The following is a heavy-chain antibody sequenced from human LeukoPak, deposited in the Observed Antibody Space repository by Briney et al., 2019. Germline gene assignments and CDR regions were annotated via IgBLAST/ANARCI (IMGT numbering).Heavy chain of an antibody. D-gene: IGHD2/OR15-2a*01. V-gene: IGHV3-23*01. CDR2: ISGSGGST. CDR3: AKGTASGNTYYFDY. Sequence: GGSLRLSCTASGFTFSGYAMSWVRQAPGKGLEWVSAISGSGGSTYSADSVKGRFTISRDNSQNTVSLQMNSLRADDSAVYYCAKGTASGNTYYFDYWGQGTLVTVSS. J-gene: IGHJ4*02. CDR1: GFTFSGYA.